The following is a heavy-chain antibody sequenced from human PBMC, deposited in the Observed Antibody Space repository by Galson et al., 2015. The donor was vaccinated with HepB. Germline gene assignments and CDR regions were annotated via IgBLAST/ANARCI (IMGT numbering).Heavy chain of an antibody. V-gene: IGHV1-69*06. Sequence: SVKVSCKASGVTFNTYGFSWVRQAPGQGLEWMGRIIPFFGPANYAQKFQDRPTISADTSTDTVYMELRGLTSEDTAVYYCEGTLTGNSFADYWGQGTLVTVSS. CDR3: EGTLTGNSFADY. CDR1: GVTFNTYG. D-gene: IGHD1-20*01. CDR2: IIPFFGPA. J-gene: IGHJ4*02.